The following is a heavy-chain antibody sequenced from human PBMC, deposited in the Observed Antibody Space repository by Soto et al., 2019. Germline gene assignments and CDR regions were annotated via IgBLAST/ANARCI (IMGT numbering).Heavy chain of an antibody. V-gene: IGHV3-23*01. CDR2: SSASGRSR. D-gene: IGHD6-19*01. CDR3: AKDGNWLDVYFDV. CDR1: GIEFSNYA. Sequence: PGGSLRLSCVASGIEFSNYAMSWVRQAPGKWLEWVSISSASGRSRYHADSVKGRFTISRDNSKNTLYLHMTNLRAEDTAVYYCAKDGNWLDVYFDVWGQGXPVTVYS. J-gene: IGHJ4*02.